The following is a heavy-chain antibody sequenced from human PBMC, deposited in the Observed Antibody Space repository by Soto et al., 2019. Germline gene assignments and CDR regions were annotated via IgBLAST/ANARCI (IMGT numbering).Heavy chain of an antibody. CDR2: ISTNSRYT. CDR3: ARVFDSLTSTWLDP. V-gene: IGHV3-11*03. D-gene: IGHD3-9*01. Sequence: GGSLRLSCAASGFTLSDYYMAWIRQAPGKGLEWISYISTNSRYTKYADSVKGRFTISRDDAKNSLYLQMNSLRVEDTAVYYCARVFDSLTSTWLDPWGQGTLVTVSS. J-gene: IGHJ5*02. CDR1: GFTLSDYY.